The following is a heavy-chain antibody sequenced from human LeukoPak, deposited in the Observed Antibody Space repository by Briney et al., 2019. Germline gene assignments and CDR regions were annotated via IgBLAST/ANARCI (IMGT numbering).Heavy chain of an antibody. J-gene: IGHJ4*02. D-gene: IGHD5-24*01. Sequence: PSETLTLTCTVSGGTISSYYWSWIRQPPGKGLEWIGDIYYSGSTNYNTSLKSRVTISVDTSKNQFSLKLSSVTAADTAVYYCARFVDGYNWNYFDYWGQGTLVTVSS. CDR2: IYYSGST. CDR1: GGTISSYY. V-gene: IGHV4-59*01. CDR3: ARFVDGYNWNYFDY.